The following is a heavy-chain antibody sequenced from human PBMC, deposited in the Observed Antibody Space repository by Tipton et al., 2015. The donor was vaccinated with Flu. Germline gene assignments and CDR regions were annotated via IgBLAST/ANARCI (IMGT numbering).Heavy chain of an antibody. CDR1: YY. V-gene: IGHV4-38-2*02. CDR3: ARRDFSNYVSDPKNWFDR. J-gene: IGHJ5*02. D-gene: IGHD4-11*01. Sequence: GLVKPSETLSLTCTSYYWNWIRQPPGKGLEWIGTIYHSGSTYYNPSLKSRLTISVDTSKNQFSLEMRSVTAADTAVYYCARRDFSNYVSDPKNWFDRWGQGILVTVSS. CDR2: IYHSGST.